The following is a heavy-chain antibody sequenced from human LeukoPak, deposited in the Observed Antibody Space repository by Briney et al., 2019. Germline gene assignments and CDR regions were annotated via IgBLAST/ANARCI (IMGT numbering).Heavy chain of an antibody. J-gene: IGHJ3*02. CDR2: IYNSGIT. CDR1: GGSISSYH. CDR3: ARPALYCSSSSCYTNAFDI. D-gene: IGHD2-2*02. Sequence: SETLSLTCTVSGGSISSYHWSWIRQPPGKGLEWIGYIYNSGITYYNPSLKSRVTISLDTSKNQFSLKLSSVTAADTAVYYCARPALYCSSSSCYTNAFDIWGQGTMVTVSS. V-gene: IGHV4-59*01.